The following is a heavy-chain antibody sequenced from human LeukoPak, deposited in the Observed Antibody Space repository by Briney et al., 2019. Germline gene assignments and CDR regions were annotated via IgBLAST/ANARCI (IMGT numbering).Heavy chain of an antibody. CDR2: MNPNSGNT. J-gene: IGHJ6*03. Sequence: ASVKVPCKASGYTFTSYDINWVRQATGQGLEWMGWMNPNSGNTGYAQKFQGRVTMTRNTSISTAYMELSSLRSEDTAVYYCARGPETAAGNYYYYYYMDVWGKGTTVTISS. CDR3: ARGPETAAGNYYYYYYMDV. V-gene: IGHV1-8*01. CDR1: GYTFTSYD. D-gene: IGHD6-13*01.